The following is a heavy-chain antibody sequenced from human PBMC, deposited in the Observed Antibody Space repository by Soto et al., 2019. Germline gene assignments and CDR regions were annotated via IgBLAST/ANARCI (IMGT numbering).Heavy chain of an antibody. CDR2: IYYSGRT. CDR3: AAHFDGYDAFDI. J-gene: IGHJ3*02. D-gene: IGHD5-12*01. Sequence: QLQLQESGPGLVKPSETLSLTCTVSGGSISSSSYYWGWIRQPPGKGLEWIGSIYYSGRTYYNPSPKSRLAASVDTSENQFSLLLRSLTAADTAVYYCAAHFDGYDAFDIRGQGPIVTLSS. CDR1: GGSISSSSYY. V-gene: IGHV4-39*01.